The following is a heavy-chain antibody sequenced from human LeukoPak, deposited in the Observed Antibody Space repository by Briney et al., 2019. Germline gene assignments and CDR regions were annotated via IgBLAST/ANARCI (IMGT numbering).Heavy chain of an antibody. D-gene: IGHD4-17*01. CDR1: GFTFSSYA. J-gene: IGHJ2*01. Sequence: GGSLRLSCAASGFTFSSYAMSWVRQAPGKGLEWVSAISGSGGSTYYADSVKGRFTISRDNSKNTLYLQMNSLRAEDTAVYYCAKGHDYGDYGGLFYWYFDLWGRGTLVTVSS. V-gene: IGHV3-23*01. CDR2: ISGSGGST. CDR3: AKGHDYGDYGGLFYWYFDL.